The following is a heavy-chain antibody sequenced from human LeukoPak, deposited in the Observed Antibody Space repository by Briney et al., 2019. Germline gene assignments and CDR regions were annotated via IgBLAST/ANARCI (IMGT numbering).Heavy chain of an antibody. J-gene: IGHJ6*03. CDR2: ISSSSSTI. Sequence: PGGSLRLSCAASGFTFSSYSMNWVRQAPGKGLGWVSYISSSSSTIYYADSVKGRFTISRDNAKNSLYLQMNSLRDEDTAVYYCARVPRTFHSGSYYYYMDVWGKGTTVTVSS. CDR3: ARVPRTFHSGSYYYYMDV. V-gene: IGHV3-48*02. CDR1: GFTFSSYS. D-gene: IGHD1-26*01.